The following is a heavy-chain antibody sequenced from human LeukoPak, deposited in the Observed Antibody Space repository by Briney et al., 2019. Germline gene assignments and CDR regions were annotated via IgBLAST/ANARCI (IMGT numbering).Heavy chain of an antibody. D-gene: IGHD1-26*01. CDR3: AIVGATAPFDY. V-gene: IGHV3-21*01. Sequence: GGSLRLSCAASGFTFSNAWMSWVRQAPGKGLEWVSSISRSSSYIYYADSVKGRFTISRDNAKNSLYLQMNSLRAEDTAVYYCAIVGATAPFDYWGQGTLVTVSS. CDR2: ISRSSSYI. CDR1: GFTFSNAW. J-gene: IGHJ4*02.